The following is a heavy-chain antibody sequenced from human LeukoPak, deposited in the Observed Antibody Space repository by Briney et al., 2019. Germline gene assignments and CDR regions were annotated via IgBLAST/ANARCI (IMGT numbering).Heavy chain of an antibody. CDR3: AKDKYSSSWNLFDY. V-gene: IGHV3-30*18. D-gene: IGHD6-13*01. Sequence: GGSLRLSCAASGFTFSSYGMHWVRQAPGKGLEWVAVISYDGSNKYYADSVKGRFTISRDNSKNTLYLQMNSLRAEDTAVYYCAKDKYSSSWNLFDYWGQETLVTVSS. J-gene: IGHJ4*02. CDR2: ISYDGSNK. CDR1: GFTFSSYG.